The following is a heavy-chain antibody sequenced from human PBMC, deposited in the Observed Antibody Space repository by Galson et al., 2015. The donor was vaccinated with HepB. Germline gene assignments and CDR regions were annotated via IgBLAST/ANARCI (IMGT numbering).Heavy chain of an antibody. J-gene: IGHJ5*02. Sequence: LSLTCTVSGGSIRSYYWSWIRQSPGKGLEWIGYIYYSGSANYNPSLKSRVAISVDTSKNRFSLRLNSVTAADTAVYYCARGGVGPTTDWFDPWGQGTLVTVSS. CDR3: ARGGVGPTTDWFDP. CDR1: GGSIRSYY. D-gene: IGHD1-26*01. CDR2: IYYSGSA. V-gene: IGHV4-59*08.